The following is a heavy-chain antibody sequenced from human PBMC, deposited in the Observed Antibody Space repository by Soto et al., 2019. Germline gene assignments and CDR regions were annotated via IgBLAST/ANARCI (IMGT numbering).Heavy chain of an antibody. D-gene: IGHD6-13*01. CDR2: ISGSGGST. J-gene: IGHJ4*02. CDR1: GFTFSNYA. V-gene: IGHV3-23*01. CDR3: AKDQGSSWYEIDY. Sequence: EVQLLESGGGLVQPGGSLRLSCAASGFTFSNYAVTWVRQAPGKGLEWVSTISGSGGSTYYADSVKGRFTISRDNPKTTLYLHMDSLRAGDTAVYYCAKDQGSSWYEIDYWGQGTLVTVSS.